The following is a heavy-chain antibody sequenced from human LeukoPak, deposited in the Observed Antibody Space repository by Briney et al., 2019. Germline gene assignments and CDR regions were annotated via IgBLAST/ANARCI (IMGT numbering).Heavy chain of an antibody. Sequence: GGSLRLSCAASGFSFGDYAMQWVRQAPGKGLEWVSSISWNSGNIDYADSVKGRFTISRDNAKNSLYLQMNSLRVEGSALYYCAKDIGPLTYYYYPSGYSGAFDYWGQGTLVTVSS. CDR1: GFSFGDYA. CDR2: ISWNSGNI. J-gene: IGHJ4*02. CDR3: AKDIGPLTYYYYPSGYSGAFDY. D-gene: IGHD3-22*01. V-gene: IGHV3-9*01.